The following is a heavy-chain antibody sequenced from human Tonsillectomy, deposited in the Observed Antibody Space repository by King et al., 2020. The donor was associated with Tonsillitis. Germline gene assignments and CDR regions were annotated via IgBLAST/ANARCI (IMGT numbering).Heavy chain of an antibody. J-gene: IGHJ3*02. V-gene: IGHV3-49*04. D-gene: IGHD4-17*01. CDR3: TRDYGGYGGRAFDI. CDR1: GFALDDYI. CDR2: IRGKAYGGTT. Sequence: QLVQSGGDLVQPGRSLRLSCKASGFALDDYIMTWVRQAPGKGLEWVSFIRGKAYGGTTEYAASVKGRFTISRDDSKSNAYLQMNSLKTEDTGVYYCTRDYGGYGGRAFDIWGQGTMVTVSS.